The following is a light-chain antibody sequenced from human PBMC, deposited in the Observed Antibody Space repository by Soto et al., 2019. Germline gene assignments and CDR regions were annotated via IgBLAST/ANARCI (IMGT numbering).Light chain of an antibody. CDR1: SSNIGAGHD. CDR3: QSFDSSLNGWV. V-gene: IGLV1-40*01. J-gene: IGLJ3*02. Sequence: QSVLTQPPSVSWAPGQRVTISCTGSSSNIGAGHDVHWYQQVPGTAPKLLVSGNTNRHSGVPDRFSGSNSGTSASLAITGLQAEDEADYYCQSFDSSLNGWVFGGGTKLTGL. CDR2: GNT.